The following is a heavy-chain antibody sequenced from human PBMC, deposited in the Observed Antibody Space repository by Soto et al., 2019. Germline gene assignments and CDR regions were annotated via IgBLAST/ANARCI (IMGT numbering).Heavy chain of an antibody. V-gene: IGHV1-46*01. CDR1: GYTFTSYY. Sequence: QVQLVQSGAEVKKPGASVKVSCKASGYTFTSYYMHWVRQAPGQGLEWMGIINPSGGSTSYAQKFQGRVTMTRDTSTSTVYMELSSLRSEDTAVYYCARSLRVDIVVYYGMDVWGQGTTVTVSS. J-gene: IGHJ6*02. CDR3: ARSLRVDIVVYYGMDV. CDR2: INPSGGST. D-gene: IGHD2-2*01.